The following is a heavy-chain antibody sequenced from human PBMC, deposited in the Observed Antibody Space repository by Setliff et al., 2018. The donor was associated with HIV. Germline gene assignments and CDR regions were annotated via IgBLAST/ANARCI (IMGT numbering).Heavy chain of an antibody. CDR3: ARANIYSDAFDI. CDR2: ISSNTGNP. D-gene: IGHD2-21*01. J-gene: IGHJ3*02. CDR1: GYSFTTYS. Sequence: GASVKVSCKASGYSFTTYSLNWVRQVPGQGVEWRGWISSNTGNPTYAQDLTGRFVFSLDTSVNTAYLQITTLKAEDSAVYYCARANIYSDAFDIWGQGTMVTVSS. V-gene: IGHV7-4-1*02.